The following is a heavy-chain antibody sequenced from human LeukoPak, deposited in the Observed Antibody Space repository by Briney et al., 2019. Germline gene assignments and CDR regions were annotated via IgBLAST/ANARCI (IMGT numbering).Heavy chain of an antibody. CDR2: IIPIFGTA. CDR1: GGTFSSYA. V-gene: IGHV1-69*06. D-gene: IGHD3-22*01. J-gene: IGHJ4*02. CDR3: ASKFTYYYDSSGYYRSLESWAYFDY. Sequence: SVKVSCKASGGTFSSYAISWVRQAPGQGLEWMGGIIPIFGTANYAQKFQGRVTITADKSTSTAYRELSSLRSEDTAVYYCASKFTYYYDSSGYYRSLESWAYFDYWGQGTLVTVSS.